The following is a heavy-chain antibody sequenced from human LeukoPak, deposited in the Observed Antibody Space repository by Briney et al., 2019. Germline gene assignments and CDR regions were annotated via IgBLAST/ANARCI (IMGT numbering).Heavy chain of an antibody. V-gene: IGHV1-46*01. CDR2: INPSGGST. Sequence: ASVKVSCKASGYTFTSYYMHWVRQAPGQGLEWMGIINPSGGSTSHAQKFQGRVTMTRDTSTSTVYMELSSLRSEDMAVYYCARRVTIGSYYDYWGQGTLVTVSS. D-gene: IGHD2-21*02. CDR3: ARRVTIGSYYDY. CDR1: GYTFTSYY. J-gene: IGHJ4*02.